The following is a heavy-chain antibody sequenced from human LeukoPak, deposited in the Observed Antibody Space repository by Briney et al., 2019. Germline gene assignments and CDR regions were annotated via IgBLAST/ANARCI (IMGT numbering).Heavy chain of an antibody. CDR2: IYYSGST. D-gene: IGHD2-2*01. Sequence: PSETLSLTCTVSGGSISSYYWSWIRQPPGKGLEWIGYIYYSGSTNYNPSLKSRVTISVDTSKNQFSLKLSSVTAADTAVYYCARDARPYQLPNYFDYWGQGTLVTVSS. J-gene: IGHJ4*02. CDR3: ARDARPYQLPNYFDY. V-gene: IGHV4-59*01. CDR1: GGSISSYY.